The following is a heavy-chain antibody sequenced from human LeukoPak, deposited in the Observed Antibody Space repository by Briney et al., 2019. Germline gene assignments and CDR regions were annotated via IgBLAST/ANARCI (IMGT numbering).Heavy chain of an antibody. CDR2: IYYSGST. Sequence: PSETLSLTCTVSGGSISSYYWSWLRQPPGKGLEWIGYIYYSGSTNYTPSLKSRVTISVDTSKNQFYLKLSSVTAADTAVYYCAISKARIAAAGTGYYYYYGMDVWGQGTTVTVSS. CDR1: GGSISSYY. J-gene: IGHJ6*02. V-gene: IGHV4-59*01. D-gene: IGHD6-13*01. CDR3: AISKARIAAAGTGYYYYYGMDV.